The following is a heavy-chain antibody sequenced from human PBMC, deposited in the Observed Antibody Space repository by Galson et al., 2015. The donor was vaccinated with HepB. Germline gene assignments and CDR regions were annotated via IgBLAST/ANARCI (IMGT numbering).Heavy chain of an antibody. V-gene: IGHV1-69*02. CDR1: GGTLTTYT. CDR2: IIPALGVT. CDR3: ARDNMQIGGIDQ. D-gene: IGHD3-16*01. Sequence: SVKVSCKAPGGTLTTYTISWVRQAPGQGLEWMGRIIPALGVTNYAEQNFQGRVKISADESRTTVYMELSSLTSADTAVYYCARDNMQIGGIDQWGQGTLVTVSS. J-gene: IGHJ1*01.